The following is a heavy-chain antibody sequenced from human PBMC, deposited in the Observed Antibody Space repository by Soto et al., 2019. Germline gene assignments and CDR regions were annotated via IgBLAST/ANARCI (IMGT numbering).Heavy chain of an antibody. J-gene: IGHJ5*02. CDR3: AHIPNYYQYTWFDP. V-gene: IGHV2-5*02. CDR1: GFSLSTSGVG. D-gene: IGHD3-10*01. Sequence: QITLKESGPTLVKPTQTLTLTCTFSGFSLSTSGVGVAWIRKPPGKALECLALIYWDDDKRYSPSLKSRLTISKDTSKNQVVLTMTNMDPVDTAPYYCAHIPNYYQYTWFDPWGQGTLVTVSS. CDR2: IYWDDDK.